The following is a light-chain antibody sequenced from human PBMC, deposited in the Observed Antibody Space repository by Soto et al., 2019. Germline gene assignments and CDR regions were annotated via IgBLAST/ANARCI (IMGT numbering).Light chain of an antibody. CDR2: GAS. Sequence: EVVMTQSPATLSVSPGERVTFSCRASQSVSSNLAWHQQKPGQAPRLLIYGASTRATGIPARFSGSGSGTEFTLTISSLQSEDFAVYYCQQYNDWPWTFGQGTKVEIK. CDR3: QQYNDWPWT. CDR1: QSVSSN. J-gene: IGKJ1*01. V-gene: IGKV3-15*01.